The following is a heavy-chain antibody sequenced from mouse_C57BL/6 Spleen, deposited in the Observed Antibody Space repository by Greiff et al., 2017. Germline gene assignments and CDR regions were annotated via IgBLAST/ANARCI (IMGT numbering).Heavy chain of an antibody. D-gene: IGHD1-1*01. V-gene: IGHV5-6*01. J-gene: IGHJ3*01. Sequence: EVKLLESGGDLVKPGGSLKLSCAASGFTFSSYGMSWVRQTPDKRLEWVATISSGGSYTYYPDSVKGRFTISRDNAKNTLYLQMSSLKSEDTAMYYCARLYYYDGGRPWFAYWGQGTLVTVSA. CDR2: ISSGGSYT. CDR3: ARLYYYDGGRPWFAY. CDR1: GFTFSSYG.